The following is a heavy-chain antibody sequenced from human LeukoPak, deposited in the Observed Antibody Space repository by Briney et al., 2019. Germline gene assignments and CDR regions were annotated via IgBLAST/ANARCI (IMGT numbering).Heavy chain of an antibody. CDR3: ARGNGVGATLYYYYYGMDV. V-gene: IGHV4-30-2*01. CDR2: IYHSGST. CDR1: GGSISSGGYY. D-gene: IGHD1-26*01. Sequence: SETLSLTCTVSGGSISSGGYYWSWIRQHPGKGLEWIGYIYHSGSTYYNPSLKSRVTISVDRSKNQFSLKLSSVTAADTAVYYCARGNGVGATLYYYYYGMDVWGQGTTVTVSS. J-gene: IGHJ6*02.